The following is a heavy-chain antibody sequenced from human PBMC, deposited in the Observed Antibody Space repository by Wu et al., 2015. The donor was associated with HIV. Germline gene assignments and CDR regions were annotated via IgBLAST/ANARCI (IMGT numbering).Heavy chain of an antibody. Sequence: QVQLVQSGAEVKKPGASVKVSCKASGYTFTGYYMHWVRQAPGQGLEWMGWINPNSGGTNYAQKFQGRVTMTRDTSISTAYMELSRLRSDDTAVYYCAGQYWGGSWGDAFDIWGQGTMVTVSS. CDR1: GYTFTGYY. D-gene: IGHD1-26*01. CDR3: AGQYWGGSWGDAFDI. J-gene: IGHJ3*02. CDR2: INPNSGGT. V-gene: IGHV1-2*02.